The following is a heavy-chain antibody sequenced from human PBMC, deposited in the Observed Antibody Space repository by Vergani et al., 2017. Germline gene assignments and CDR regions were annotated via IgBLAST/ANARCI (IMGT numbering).Heavy chain of an antibody. J-gene: IGHJ6*02. CDR2: IIPIFGTA. V-gene: IGHV1-69*06. Sequence: QVQLVQSGAEVKKPGSSVKVSCKASGGTFSSYAISWVRQAPGQGLEWMVGIIPIFGTANYAQKFQGRVTITADKSTSTAYMELSSLRSEYAAVYYCARHGVLEWQNGCMDVWGQGTTVTVSS. CDR1: GGTFSSYA. D-gene: IGHD3-3*01. CDR3: ARHGVLEWQNGCMDV.